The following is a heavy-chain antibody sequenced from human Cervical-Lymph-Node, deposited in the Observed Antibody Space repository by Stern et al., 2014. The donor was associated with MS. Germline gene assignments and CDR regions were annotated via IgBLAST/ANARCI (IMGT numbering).Heavy chain of an antibody. CDR1: GYSFHSYW. V-gene: IGHV5-51*01. Sequence: EVHLVESGAEVRKPGESLKISCKGSGYSFHSYWIGWVRQMPGKGLEWMGIIYPADPNTRYRPSFQGPVPISAAESNTTAYLQWRSLKASDTAIYYCARRAYRGYDAFDLDYWGQGTLVSVSS. D-gene: IGHD5-12*01. CDR3: ARRAYRGYDAFDLDY. CDR2: IYPADPNT. J-gene: IGHJ4*02.